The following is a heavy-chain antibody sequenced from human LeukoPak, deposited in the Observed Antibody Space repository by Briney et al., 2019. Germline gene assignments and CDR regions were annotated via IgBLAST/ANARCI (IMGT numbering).Heavy chain of an antibody. Sequence: GGSLRLSCAASGFTFIRYSMNWVRQAPGKGLEWVSSIGNTGDYIYYADSVRGRFTVSRDNSKDSLFLQMNSLKVEDTAVYFCARHQKPTRVATIGCYYYGRHVWGEGTRVSVPS. CDR3: ARHQKPTRVATIGCYYYGRHV. CDR1: GFTFIRYS. V-gene: IGHV3-21*01. D-gene: IGHD5-12*01. J-gene: IGHJ6*04. CDR2: IGNTGDYI.